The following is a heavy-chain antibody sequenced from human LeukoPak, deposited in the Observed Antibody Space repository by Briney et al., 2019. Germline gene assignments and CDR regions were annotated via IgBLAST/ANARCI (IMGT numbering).Heavy chain of an antibody. CDR3: ARDRSNDVAPWFDP. V-gene: IGHV4-34*01. D-gene: IGHD1-1*01. Sequence: SETLSLTCAVYGGSFSGYYWSWIRQPPGKGLEWIGEINHSGSTNYNPSLKSRVTISVDTSKNQFSLKLSSVTAADTAVYYCARDRSNDVAPWFDPWGQGTLVTVSS. CDR2: INHSGST. J-gene: IGHJ5*02. CDR1: GGSFSGYY.